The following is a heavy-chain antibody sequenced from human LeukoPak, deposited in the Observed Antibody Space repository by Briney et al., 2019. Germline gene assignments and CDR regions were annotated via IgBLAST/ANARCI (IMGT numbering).Heavy chain of an antibody. Sequence: ASVKVSFTASGYTFTIYYMHWVRQAPGQGLEWMGIINPSGGSKSYAQKFQGRVTMTRDTSTSTVYMELSSLRSEDTAVYYCARDGSARGGAFDIWGQGTMVTVSS. CDR2: INPSGGSK. V-gene: IGHV1-46*01. J-gene: IGHJ3*02. CDR3: ARDGSARGGAFDI. CDR1: GYTFTIYY. D-gene: IGHD3-10*01.